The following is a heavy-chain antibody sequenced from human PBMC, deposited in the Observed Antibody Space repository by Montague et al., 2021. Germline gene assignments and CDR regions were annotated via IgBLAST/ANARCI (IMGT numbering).Heavy chain of an antibody. J-gene: IGHJ3*02. CDR2: IKTDGSST. Sequence: SLRLSCAASGFTFSSYWMHWVRQAPGKGLVWVSTIKTDGSSTNYADSVKGRFTISRDNAKNTLYLQMNSLRVEDTAVYYCARNLASAAPGAFDIWGQGTMVTVSS. CDR1: GFTFSSYW. V-gene: IGHV3-74*01. CDR3: ARNLASAAPGAFDI. D-gene: IGHD6-13*01.